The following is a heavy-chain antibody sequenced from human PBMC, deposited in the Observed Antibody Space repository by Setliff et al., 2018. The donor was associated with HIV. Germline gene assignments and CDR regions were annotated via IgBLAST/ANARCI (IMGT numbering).Heavy chain of an antibody. D-gene: IGHD2-2*01. J-gene: IGHJ1*01. CDR3: ARGESTTWDLAEYFQH. Sequence: ASETLSLTCTVSGVSVSSGGYYWNWIRQHPGKGLEWIGYVYYTGTSYFNPSLKSRITISVGTSKNHFSLKLGFVTAADTAVYYCARGESTTWDLAEYFQHWGHGTLVTVSS. CDR2: VYYTGTS. CDR1: GVSVSSGGYY. V-gene: IGHV4-31*03.